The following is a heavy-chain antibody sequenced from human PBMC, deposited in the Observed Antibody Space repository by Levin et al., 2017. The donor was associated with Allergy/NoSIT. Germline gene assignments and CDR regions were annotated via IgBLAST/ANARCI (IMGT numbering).Heavy chain of an antibody. V-gene: IGHV3-74*01. CDR1: GFSFRSYW. CDR3: AKETGEQGYRNFDY. CDR2: ITRDGKNS. J-gene: IGHJ4*02. D-gene: IGHD1/OR15-1a*01. Sequence: GGSLRLSCAASGFSFRSYWMHWVRQAPGKGLECVSHITRDGKNSGYADSVRGRFTISRDNAKNTLYLQMNSLRAEDTAVYYCAKETGEQGYRNFDYWGQGILVTVSS.